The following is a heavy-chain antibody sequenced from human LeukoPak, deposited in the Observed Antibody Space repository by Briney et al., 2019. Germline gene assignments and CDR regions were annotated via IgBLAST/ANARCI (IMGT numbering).Heavy chain of an antibody. CDR3: ARAPAGPPYYYMDV. CDR1: GGSITNYY. CDR2: IYYSGST. J-gene: IGHJ6*03. Sequence: SETLSLTCTVSGGSITNYYWSWIRQPPGKGLEWIGYIYYSGSTNYNPSLRGRVTISVDTSKNQFSLKLTSVTAADTAVYYCARAPAGPPYYYMDVWGKGTTVAVSS. V-gene: IGHV4-59*01.